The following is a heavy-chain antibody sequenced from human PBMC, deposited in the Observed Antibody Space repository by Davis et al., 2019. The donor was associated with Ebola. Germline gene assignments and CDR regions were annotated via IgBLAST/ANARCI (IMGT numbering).Heavy chain of an antibody. D-gene: IGHD5-18*01. Sequence: SETLSLTCTVSGGSISSYYWSWIRQPPGKGLEWIAYIYYSGSTNYNPSLKSRVTISVDTSKNQFSLKLSSVTAADTAVYYCARVAGYSYGYPLDIWGQGTMVTVSS. CDR2: IYYSGST. CDR1: GGSISSYY. V-gene: IGHV4-59*01. CDR3: ARVAGYSYGYPLDI. J-gene: IGHJ3*02.